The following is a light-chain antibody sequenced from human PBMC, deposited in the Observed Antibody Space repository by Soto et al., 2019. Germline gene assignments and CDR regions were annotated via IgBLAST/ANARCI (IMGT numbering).Light chain of an antibody. V-gene: IGKV4-1*01. Sequence: DIVMTQSPDSLAVSLGERATINCMSSQSVLQSADNKNRLTWYQQKPGQPPRLLIYWASFRESGVPDRFSGSGSGTDFTLTISSLQAEDVAVYYCQQYYSSPFTFGQGTKLEIK. CDR2: WAS. J-gene: IGKJ2*01. CDR1: QSVLQSADNKNR. CDR3: QQYYSSPFT.